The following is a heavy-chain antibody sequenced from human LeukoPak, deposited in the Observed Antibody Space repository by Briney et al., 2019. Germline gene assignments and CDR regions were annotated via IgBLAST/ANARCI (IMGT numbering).Heavy chain of an antibody. D-gene: IGHD3-3*01. Sequence: GGSLRLSCAASGFIFTNYFMSWVRQAPGKGLEWVASIKHDGSEKYYVDSVRGRFTISRDNTENSLYLQMSSLRAEDTAVYYCATDRGWRTSGYYLYYLEYWGQGTLVTFSS. V-gene: IGHV3-7*01. CDR3: ATDRGWRTSGYYLYYLEY. CDR1: GFIFTNYF. J-gene: IGHJ4*02. CDR2: IKHDGSEK.